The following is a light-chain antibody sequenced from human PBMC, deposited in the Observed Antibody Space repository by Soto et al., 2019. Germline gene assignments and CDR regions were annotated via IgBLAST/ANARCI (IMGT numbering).Light chain of an antibody. CDR2: SAS. Sequence: EIVLTQSPGTLSLSPGERATLSCRASQSVSSNFLAWYQQKPGQAPKLLISSASSRATGIPDRFSGSGSGTDFTLTISRLEPEDFALYSCQQYGSSPGTFGQGTKLEIK. V-gene: IGKV3-20*01. CDR1: QSVSSNF. J-gene: IGKJ2*02. CDR3: QQYGSSPGT.